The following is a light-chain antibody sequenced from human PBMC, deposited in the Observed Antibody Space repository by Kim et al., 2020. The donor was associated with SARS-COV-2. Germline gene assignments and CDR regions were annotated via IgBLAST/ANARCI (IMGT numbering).Light chain of an antibody. J-gene: IGKJ2*03. CDR2: AAS. CDR1: QSISTY. Sequence: VRDSVTLTCGASQSISTYLNWYQQKPGKAPKLLISAASRLQSGVPSRFSGSRSGKEFTLTIRSLQPEDFATYYCQQTYSTLYSFGQGTKLEI. V-gene: IGKV1-39*01. CDR3: QQTYSTLYS.